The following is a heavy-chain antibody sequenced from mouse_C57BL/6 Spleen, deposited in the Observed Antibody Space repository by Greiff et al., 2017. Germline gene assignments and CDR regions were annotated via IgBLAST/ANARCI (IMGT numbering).Heavy chain of an antibody. CDR3: ARFYDYDVDAMDY. CDR2: INPYNGDT. V-gene: IGHV1-20*01. D-gene: IGHD2-4*01. CDR1: GYSFTGYF. Sequence: VQLKESGPELVKPGDSVKISCKASGYSFTGYFMNWVMQSHGKSLEWIGRINPYNGDTFYNQKFKGKATLTVDKSSSTAHMELRSLTSEDSAVYYCARFYDYDVDAMDYWGQGTSVTVSS. J-gene: IGHJ4*01.